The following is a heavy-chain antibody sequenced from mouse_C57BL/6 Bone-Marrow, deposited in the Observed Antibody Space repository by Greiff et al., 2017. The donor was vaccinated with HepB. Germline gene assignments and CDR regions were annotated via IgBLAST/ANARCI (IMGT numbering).Heavy chain of an antibody. D-gene: IGHD2-12*01. CDR3: ARRLLH. J-gene: IGHJ3*01. V-gene: IGHV3-6*01. CDR1: GYSITRGYY. CDR2: ISYDGSN. Sequence: EVQVVESGPGLVKPSQSLSLTCSVSGYSITRGYYWYWIRQFPGNKLEWMGYISYDGSNNYNPSLKNRISITRDTSKNQSFLKLNSVTTEDTATYYCARRLLHWGQGTLFTVSA.